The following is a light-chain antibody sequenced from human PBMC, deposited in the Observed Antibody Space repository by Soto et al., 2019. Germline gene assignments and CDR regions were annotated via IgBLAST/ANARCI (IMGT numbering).Light chain of an antibody. J-gene: IGKJ1*01. CDR2: GAS. Sequence: EIVLTQSPGTLSLSQGERATLSCRASQSVSSSYLAWYQQKPGQAPRLLIYGASSRATGIPDRFSGSGSGTDFTLIISRLEPEDFAVYYCQQYGSSPRTFGQGTKVDIK. V-gene: IGKV3-20*01. CDR3: QQYGSSPRT. CDR1: QSVSSSY.